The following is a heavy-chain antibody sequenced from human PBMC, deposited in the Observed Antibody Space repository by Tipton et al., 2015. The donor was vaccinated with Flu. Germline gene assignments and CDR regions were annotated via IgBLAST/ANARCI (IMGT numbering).Heavy chain of an antibody. CDR1: GFTVSGYF. CDR2: INPNGVPI. D-gene: IGHD4-17*01. J-gene: IGHJ2*01. CDR3: ARFMTKVTTDWFFDL. V-gene: IGHV3-11*01. Sequence: SLRLSCAASGFTVSGYFMSWIRQAPGKGPEWISYINPNGVPIYYTASVKGRFTISTDTAKNSLDLQMTNMRAEDMVVYYCARFMTKVTTDWFFDLWGRGTLVTVSS.